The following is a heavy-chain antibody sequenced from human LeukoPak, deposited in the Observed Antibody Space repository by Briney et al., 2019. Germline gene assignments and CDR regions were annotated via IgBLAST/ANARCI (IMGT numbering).Heavy chain of an antibody. D-gene: IGHD3-3*01. J-gene: IGHJ4*02. Sequence: SVKVSCKASGGTFSSYAISWVRQAPGQGLEWMGGIIPIFGTANYAQKFQGRVTITADESTSTAYMELSSLRSEDTAVYYCARVWSDCYVTNCYISEYWGQGTLVTVSS. CDR2: IIPIFGTA. V-gene: IGHV1-69*01. CDR1: GGTFSSYA. CDR3: ARVWSDCYVTNCYISEY.